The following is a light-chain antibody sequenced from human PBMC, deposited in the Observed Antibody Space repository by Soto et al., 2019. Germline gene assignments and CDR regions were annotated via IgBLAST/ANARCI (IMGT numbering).Light chain of an antibody. CDR1: SGSIASNY. CDR2: EHN. J-gene: IGLJ2*01. CDR3: QSYDSILSGVI. Sequence: NFMLTQPHSVSESPGKTVTISCTRSSGSIASNYVQWYQQRPGSAPTTVIYEHNQRPSGVPDRFSGSTDGSSNSASLTISGLQTEDEADYYCQSYDSILSGVIFGGGTKLTVL. V-gene: IGLV6-57*04.